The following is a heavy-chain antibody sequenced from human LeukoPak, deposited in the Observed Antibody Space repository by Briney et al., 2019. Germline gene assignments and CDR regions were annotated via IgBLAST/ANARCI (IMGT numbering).Heavy chain of an antibody. D-gene: IGHD6-13*01. Sequence: GGSLRLSCAASGFTFSSYWMSWVRQAPGKGLEWVANIKQDGSEKDYVDSVKGRFTISRDNAKNSLYLQMNSLRAEDTAVYYCAREGDSSSVGWFDPWGQGTLVTVSS. CDR3: AREGDSSSVGWFDP. J-gene: IGHJ5*02. CDR1: GFTFSSYW. V-gene: IGHV3-7*01. CDR2: IKQDGSEK.